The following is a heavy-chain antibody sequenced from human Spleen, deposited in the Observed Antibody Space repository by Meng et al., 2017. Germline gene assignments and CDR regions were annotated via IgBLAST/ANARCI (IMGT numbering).Heavy chain of an antibody. CDR2: IYYSGST. CDR1: GGSISSGGYY. D-gene: IGHD2-15*01. Sequence: SETLSLTCTVSGGSISSGGYYWSWIRQHPGKGLEWIGYIYYSGSTYYNPSLKSLVTISVDTSKNQFSLKLSSVTAADTAVYYCARLGTYCSGGSCYSGWFDPWGQGTLVTVSS. V-gene: IGHV4-31*01. J-gene: IGHJ5*02. CDR3: ARLGTYCSGGSCYSGWFDP.